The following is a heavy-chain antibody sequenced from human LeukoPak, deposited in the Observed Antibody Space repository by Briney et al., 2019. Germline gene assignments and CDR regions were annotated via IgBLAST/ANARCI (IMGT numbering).Heavy chain of an antibody. J-gene: IGHJ4*02. D-gene: IGHD1-7*01. CDR2: ISDSGGRT. Sequence: GGSLRLSCAASGFTFSSYGMSWVRQAPGKGLEWVSAISDSGGRTYYADSVKGRFTISRDNSKNTLYLQMSSLRAEDTAVYYCTKEGKTRNWNYYQAKPVYWGQGTLVTVSS. CDR3: TKEGKTRNWNYYQAKPVY. V-gene: IGHV3-23*01. CDR1: GFTFSSYG.